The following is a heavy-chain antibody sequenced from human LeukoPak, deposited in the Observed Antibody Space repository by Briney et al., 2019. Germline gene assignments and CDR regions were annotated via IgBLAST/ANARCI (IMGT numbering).Heavy chain of an antibody. CDR1: SYSISNGFY. V-gene: IGHV4-61*01. Sequence: PSETLSLTCTVSSYSISNGFYWAWIRQPPGKGLEWIGYIYYSGSTNYNPSLKSRVTISVDTSKNQFSLKLSSVTAADTAVYYCARGGSSSLRGLDCWGQRTLVTVSS. CDR2: IYYSGST. CDR3: ARGGSSSLRGLDC. D-gene: IGHD6-6*01. J-gene: IGHJ4*02.